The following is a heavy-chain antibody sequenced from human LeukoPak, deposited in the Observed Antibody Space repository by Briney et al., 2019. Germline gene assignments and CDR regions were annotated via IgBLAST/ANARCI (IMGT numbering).Heavy chain of an antibody. CDR2: IYPGDSDT. CDR3: ARARYCSSTSCPSPYYYYYMDV. J-gene: IGHJ6*03. CDR1: GYSFTNYW. V-gene: IGHV5-51*06. Sequence: GESLQISCKGSGYSFTNYWIGWVRQMPGKGLEWMGIIYPGDSDTRYSPSFQGQVTISADKSTSTAYLQWSSLKASDTAMYYCARARYCSSTSCPSPYYYYYMDVWGKGTTVTVSS. D-gene: IGHD2-2*01.